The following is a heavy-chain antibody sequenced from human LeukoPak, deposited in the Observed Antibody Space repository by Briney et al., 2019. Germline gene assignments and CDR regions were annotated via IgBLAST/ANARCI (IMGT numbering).Heavy chain of an antibody. J-gene: IGHJ5*02. CDR3: ARMPQRELVWFDP. CDR1: GGSFSGYY. Sequence: SSETLSLTCAVYGGSFSGYYWSWIRQPPGKGLEWIGEINHSGSTNYNPSLKSRVTISVDTSKNQFSLKLSSVTAADTAVYYCARMPQRELVWFDPWGQGTLVTVSS. V-gene: IGHV4-34*01. D-gene: IGHD1-26*01. CDR2: INHSGST.